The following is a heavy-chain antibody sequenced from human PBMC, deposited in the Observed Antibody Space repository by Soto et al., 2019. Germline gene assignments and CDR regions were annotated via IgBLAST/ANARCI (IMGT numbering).Heavy chain of an antibody. CDR2: IKDKANSYIT. J-gene: IGHJ4*02. Sequence: PGGSLRLSCAASGFTFSDHYMDWVRQTPGKGLEWVGRIKDKANSYITEFAASVKGRFTISRDDSKNSLYLQMSSLKTEDTAVYFCARAGYCYNKRCHFLDYWGLGTRVTVSS. V-gene: IGHV3-72*01. CDR3: ARAGYCYNKRCHFLDY. CDR1: GFTFSDHY. D-gene: IGHD2-15*01.